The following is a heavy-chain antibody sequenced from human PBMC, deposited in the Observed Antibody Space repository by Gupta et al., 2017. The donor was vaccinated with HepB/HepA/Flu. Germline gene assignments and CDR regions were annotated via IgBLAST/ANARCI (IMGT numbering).Heavy chain of an antibody. CDR1: GFTFTSYA. CDR2: ISGSGGST. J-gene: IGHJ2*01. D-gene: IGHD1-26*01. Sequence: EVQLLESGGGLVQPGGSLRLSCAASGFTFTSYAMSWVRQAPGKGLEWVSAISGSGGSTYYADSVKGRFTISRDNSKNTLYLQMNSLTDEDTAVYHCAKERDSGSYPRGYFDLWGRGTLVTVSS. CDR3: AKERDSGSYPRGYFDL. V-gene: IGHV3-23*01.